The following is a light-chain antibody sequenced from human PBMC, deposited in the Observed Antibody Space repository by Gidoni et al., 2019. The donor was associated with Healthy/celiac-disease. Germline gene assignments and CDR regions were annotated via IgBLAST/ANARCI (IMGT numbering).Light chain of an antibody. CDR1: QGISSY. V-gene: IGKV1-8*01. Sequence: IRMTQSPSSFSASTGDRVTITCRASQGISSYLAWYQQKPGKSPKLLIYAASTLQSGVPSRFSGSGSGTDFTLTISCLQPEDFATYYCQQYYSYPWTFGQGTKVEIK. J-gene: IGKJ1*01. CDR2: AAS. CDR3: QQYYSYPWT.